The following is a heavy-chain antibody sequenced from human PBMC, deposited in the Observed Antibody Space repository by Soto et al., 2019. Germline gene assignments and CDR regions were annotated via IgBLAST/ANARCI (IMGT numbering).Heavy chain of an antibody. D-gene: IGHD3-10*01. CDR3: ARVIRGSGSYYTNHDAFDI. J-gene: IGHJ3*02. V-gene: IGHV1-2*04. CDR1: GYTFTGYY. CDR2: INPNSGGT. Sequence: ASVKVSCKASGYTFTGYYMHWVRQAPGQGLEWMGWINPNSGGTNYAQKFQGWVTMTRDTSISTAYMELSRLRSDDTAVYYCARVIRGSGSYYTNHDAFDIWGQGTMVTVSS.